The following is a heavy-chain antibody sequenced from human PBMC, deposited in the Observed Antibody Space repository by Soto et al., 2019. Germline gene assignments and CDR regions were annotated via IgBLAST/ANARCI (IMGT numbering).Heavy chain of an antibody. D-gene: IGHD3-16*01. CDR2: IYYSGTT. J-gene: IGHJ4*02. V-gene: IGHV4-39*01. CDR1: GDSIIGNNYY. CDR3: ARRRVGGGKSPLDF. Sequence: QLQLQESGPGLVRPSETLSLTCSVSGDSIIGNNYYWGWIRQPPGKGLEGLGNIYYSGTTYYNPSLKSRVTMSVDTSKNQFSLHLTSVTASDTAVYYCARRRVGGGKSPLDFWGPGTLVTVSS.